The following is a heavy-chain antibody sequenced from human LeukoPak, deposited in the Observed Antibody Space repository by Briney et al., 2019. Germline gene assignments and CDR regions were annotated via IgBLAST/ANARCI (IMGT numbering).Heavy chain of an antibody. D-gene: IGHD2-2*01. J-gene: IGHJ4*02. CDR2: INWSGGST. CDR3: ARAPITSPFYFDY. V-gene: IGHV3-20*04. CDR1: GFAFDEHG. Sequence: GGSLRLSCTASGFAFDEHGMSWVRQVPGKGLEWVSGINWSGGSTGYADPLRGRFTISRDYAKNSLYLQMDSLRAEDTALYYCARAPITSPFYFDYWGQGTLVTVSS.